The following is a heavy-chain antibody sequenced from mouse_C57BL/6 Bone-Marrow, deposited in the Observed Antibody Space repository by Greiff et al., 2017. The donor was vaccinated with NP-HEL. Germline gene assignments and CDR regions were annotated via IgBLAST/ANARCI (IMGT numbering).Heavy chain of an antibody. J-gene: IGHJ4*01. D-gene: IGHD2-3*01. CDR3: ARGGRWLLHYYAMDY. V-gene: IGHV1-81*01. Sequence: VQLQQSGAELARPGASVKLSCKASGYTFTSYGISWVKQRTGQGLEWIGEIYPRSGNTYYNEKFKGKATLTADKSSSTAYMELRSLPSEGSAVYFCARGGRWLLHYYAMDYWGQGTSVTVSS. CDR2: IYPRSGNT. CDR1: GYTFTSYG.